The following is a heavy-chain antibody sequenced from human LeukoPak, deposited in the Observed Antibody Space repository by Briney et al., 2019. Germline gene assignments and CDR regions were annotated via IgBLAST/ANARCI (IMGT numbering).Heavy chain of an antibody. CDR3: ARGDSGSWYVCNWFDP. CDR1: GFTFSDYY. Sequence: GGSLRLSCAASGFTFSDYYMSWIRQAPGKGLEWVAYISSSGSNIYYADSVKGRFTISRDNAKSSLHLQMNSLRAEDTAVYYCARGDSGSWYVCNWFDPLGQGTLVTVSS. D-gene: IGHD6-13*01. CDR2: ISSSGSNI. V-gene: IGHV3-11*01. J-gene: IGHJ5*02.